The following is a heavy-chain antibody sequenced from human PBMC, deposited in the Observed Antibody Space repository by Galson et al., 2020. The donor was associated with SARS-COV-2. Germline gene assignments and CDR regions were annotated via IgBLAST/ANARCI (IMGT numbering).Heavy chain of an antibody. D-gene: IGHD2-15*01. CDR1: GYTFDTYG. CDR2: ISVYNGNT. CDR3: ARERGGFCSGGSCFGSEY. V-gene: IGHV1-18*01. J-gene: IGHJ4*02. Sequence: GESLKISCKASGYTFDTYGISWVRQAPGQGLEWMGWISVYNGNTNYAQNLQGRVTITTDTSTTTVYMELRSLRSDDTGVYYCARERGGFCSGGSCFGSEYWGQGTLVTVSS.